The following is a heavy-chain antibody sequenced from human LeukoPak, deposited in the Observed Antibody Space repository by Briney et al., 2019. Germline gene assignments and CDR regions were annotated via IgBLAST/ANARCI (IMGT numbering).Heavy chain of an antibody. J-gene: IGHJ6*03. Sequence: PSETLSLTCTVSGGSISRYYRSWIRQSAGKRLEWIGRIYASGNTNYNPSLKRRVTMSGDTSKNQFSLRLSSVTAADTAVYYCATAAYYYMDVWGKGTTVTVSS. CDR3: ATAAYYYMDV. CDR1: GGSISRYY. CDR2: IYASGNT. V-gene: IGHV4-4*07.